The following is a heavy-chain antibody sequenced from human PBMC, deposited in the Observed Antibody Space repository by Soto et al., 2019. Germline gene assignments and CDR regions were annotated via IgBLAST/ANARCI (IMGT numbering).Heavy chain of an antibody. J-gene: IGHJ4*02. CDR3: ARSPLTYYYDSSGYDYFDY. Sequence: SETLSLICTVSGGSISSYYWSWIRQPPGKGLEWIGYIYYSGSTNYNPSLKSRVTISVDTSKNQFSLKLSSVTAADTAVYYCARSPLTYYYDSSGYDYFDYWGQGTLVTVSS. CDR1: GGSISSYY. D-gene: IGHD3-22*01. V-gene: IGHV4-59*01. CDR2: IYYSGST.